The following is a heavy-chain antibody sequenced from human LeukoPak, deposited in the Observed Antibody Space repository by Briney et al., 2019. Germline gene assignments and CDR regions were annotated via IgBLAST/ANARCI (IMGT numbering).Heavy chain of an antibody. V-gene: IGHV1-18*01. CDR2: VSAYNGNT. J-gene: IGHJ4*02. Sequence: ASVKVSCKASGYTFTSYGISWVRQAPGQGLEWMGWVSAYNGNTNYAQKLQGRVTMTTDTSTGTAYMELRSLRSDDTAVYYCARLADRYCSGGSCYPYYWGQGTLVTVSS. CDR3: ARLADRYCSGGSCYPYY. CDR1: GYTFTSYG. D-gene: IGHD2-15*01.